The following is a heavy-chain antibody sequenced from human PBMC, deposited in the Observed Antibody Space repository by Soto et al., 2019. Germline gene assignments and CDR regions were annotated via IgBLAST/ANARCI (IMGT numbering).Heavy chain of an antibody. CDR3: ARDSGYCSGGSCQLYYYGMDV. CDR2: ISAYNGNT. CDR1: GDPITHYG. V-gene: IGHV1-18*01. Sequence: ASVKASCKASGDPITHYGITWVRQAPEQGLEWMGWISAYNGNTNYAQKLQGRVTMTTDTSTSTAYMELRSLRSDDTAVYYCARDSGYCSGGSCQLYYYGMDVWGQGTTVTSP. J-gene: IGHJ6*02. D-gene: IGHD2-15*01.